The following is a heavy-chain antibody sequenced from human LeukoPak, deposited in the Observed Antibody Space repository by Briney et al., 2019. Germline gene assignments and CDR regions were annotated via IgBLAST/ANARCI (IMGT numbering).Heavy chain of an antibody. CDR2: IIPIFGTA. CDR3: ARGRLMSPGAFNI. Sequence: SVKVSCKASGGTFSSYAISWVRQAPGQGLEWMGGIIPIFGTANYAQKFQGRVTITTDESTSTAYMELSSLRSEDTAVYYCARGRLMSPGAFNIWGQGTMVTVSS. V-gene: IGHV1-69*05. D-gene: IGHD2-8*01. CDR1: GGTFSSYA. J-gene: IGHJ3*02.